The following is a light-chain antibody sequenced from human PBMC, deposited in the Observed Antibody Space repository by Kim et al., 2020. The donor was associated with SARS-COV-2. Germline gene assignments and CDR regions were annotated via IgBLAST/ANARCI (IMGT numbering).Light chain of an antibody. CDR2: AAS. J-gene: IGKJ1*01. CDR1: QDIANS. V-gene: IGKV1-27*01. CDR3: QKYNTAPWT. Sequence: ASVGDRVTITCQASQDIANSLAWYQQKPGTVPKLLIYAASTLQSVVPSRFSGSGSGTEFTLTIGSLQTEDVATYYCQKYNTAPWTFGPGTKVDIK.